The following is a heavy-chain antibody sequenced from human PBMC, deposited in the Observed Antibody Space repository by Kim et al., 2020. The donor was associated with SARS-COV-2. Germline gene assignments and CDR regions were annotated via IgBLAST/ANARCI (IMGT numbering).Heavy chain of an antibody. CDR3: ARSRGGDDAFDI. V-gene: IGHV1-3*01. Sequence: ASVKVSCKASGYTFTTYAMHWVRQAPGQRLEWMGWINAGNGNTKYSQRFQGRVTITRDTSASTAYMELSSLRSEDTAVYYCARSRGGDDAFDIWGQGTMVTVSS. J-gene: IGHJ3*02. CDR2: INAGNGNT. CDR1: GYTFTTYA. D-gene: IGHD4-17*01.